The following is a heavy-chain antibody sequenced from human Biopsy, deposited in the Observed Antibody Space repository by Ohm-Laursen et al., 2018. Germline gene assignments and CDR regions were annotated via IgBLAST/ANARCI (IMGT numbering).Heavy chain of an antibody. CDR2: INPGGNST. CDR3: VLASFDY. J-gene: IGHJ4*02. V-gene: IGHV1-46*01. Sequence: ASVNASCKAYGYTLSTYYIHWVRQAPGQGLEWMGIINPGGNSTAYTQNFQGRVTMTWDTSTTTVYMELSSLRSEDTAVYYCVLASFDYWGQGTLVTVPS. CDR1: GYTLSTYY.